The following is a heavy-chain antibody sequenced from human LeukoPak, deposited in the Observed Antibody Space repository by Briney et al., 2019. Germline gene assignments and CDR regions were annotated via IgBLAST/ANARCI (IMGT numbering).Heavy chain of an antibody. CDR3: ARAAAAGLLFDY. Sequence: GGSLRLSCAASGFTFHTYAMTWVRQAPGKGLEWVAAISDSGGGTYYGDSVKGRFTISRDNSKNTLYLQMNSLRAEDTAVYYCARAAAAGLLFDYWGQGTLVTVSS. V-gene: IGHV3-23*01. J-gene: IGHJ4*02. CDR2: ISDSGGGT. D-gene: IGHD6-13*01. CDR1: GFTFHTYA.